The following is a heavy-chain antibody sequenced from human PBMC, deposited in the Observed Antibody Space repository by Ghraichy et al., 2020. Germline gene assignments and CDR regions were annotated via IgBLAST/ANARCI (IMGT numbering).Heavy chain of an antibody. Sequence: KVSCKASGSTFTAYYIHWVRQAPGQGLEWMGRINPNTADTKYAQKFQGRVTMTRDTSIDTAYMGLSSLRSDDTAVYYCARDFFSSITSPNYYYGMDLWGQGTAVTVSS. V-gene: IGHV1-2*06. CDR3: ARDFFSSITSPNYYYGMDL. D-gene: IGHD1-14*01. J-gene: IGHJ6*02. CDR2: INPNTADT. CDR1: GSTFTAYY.